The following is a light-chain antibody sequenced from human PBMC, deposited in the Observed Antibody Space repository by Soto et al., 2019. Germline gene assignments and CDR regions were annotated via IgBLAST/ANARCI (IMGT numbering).Light chain of an antibody. CDR1: QSVSSY. CDR2: DAS. J-gene: IGKJ1*01. V-gene: IGKV3-11*01. CDR3: QQRSNWTPWT. Sequence: EIVLTQSPSTLSLSPGERATLSCRASQSVSSYLAWYQQKPGQAPRLLIYDASNRATGTPARFSGSGSGTDFTLTISSLEPEDCAVYYCQQRSNWTPWTFGQGTKVEIK.